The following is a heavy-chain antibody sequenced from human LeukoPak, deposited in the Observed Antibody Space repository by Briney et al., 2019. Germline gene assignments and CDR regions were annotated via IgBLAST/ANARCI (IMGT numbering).Heavy chain of an antibody. CDR2: IIGRGDNT. CDR1: GFTFSSYA. D-gene: IGHD3-3*01. V-gene: IGHV3-23*01. CDR3: ARDRGTYGVLNY. Sequence: GGSLRLSCAASGFTFSSYAMSWVRQAPGKGLEWVSGIIGRGDNTYYADSVKGRFTVSRDNAKNTLYLQMNSLRAEDTAVYYCARDRGTYGVLNYWGQGTLVSVSS. J-gene: IGHJ4*02.